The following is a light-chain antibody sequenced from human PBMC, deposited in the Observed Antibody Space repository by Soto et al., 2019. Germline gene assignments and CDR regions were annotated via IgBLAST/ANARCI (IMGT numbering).Light chain of an antibody. J-gene: IGKJ1*01. CDR1: QSVSSSY. Sequence: EIVLTQSPGTLSLSPGERATLSCRASQSVSSSYLAWYQQKPGQAPRLLIYGASSRATGIPDRFSGSGSGTDFTLTISRLAPEDLAVYYCQQYGSSRTFGQGTKVESK. CDR3: QQYGSSRT. CDR2: GAS. V-gene: IGKV3-20*01.